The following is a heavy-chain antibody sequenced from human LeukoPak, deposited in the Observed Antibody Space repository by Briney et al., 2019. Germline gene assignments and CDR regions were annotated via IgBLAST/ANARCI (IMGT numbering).Heavy chain of an antibody. CDR3: AKVLHYGSGSYGSFEN. CDR2: ISGSGSST. Sequence: GGSLRLSCAASGFTLSSDAMSWVRQAPRKGLEWVSGISGSGSSTYYADSVKGRFTISRDNSKNTLYLQMNGLRADDTALYYCAKVLHYGSGSYGSFENWGQGTLVTVSS. D-gene: IGHD3-10*01. CDR1: GFTLSSDA. V-gene: IGHV3-23*01. J-gene: IGHJ4*02.